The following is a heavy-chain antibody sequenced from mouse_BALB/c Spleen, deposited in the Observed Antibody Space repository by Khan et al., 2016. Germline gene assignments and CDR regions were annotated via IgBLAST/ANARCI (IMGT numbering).Heavy chain of an antibody. CDR2: INTYTGEP. D-gene: IGHD1-1*01. J-gene: IGHJ1*01. CDR3: ARYRYYYGSSKYFDV. V-gene: IGHV9-3-1*01. CDR1: VYTFTNYG. Sequence: QIQLVQSGPELKKPGETVKISCKASVYTFTNYGMNWVKQAPGKDLKWMGWINTYTGEPTYADDFKGRFAFSLETSASTAYLQINNLRNEDTATYFCARYRYYYGSSKYFDVWGAGTTVTVSS.